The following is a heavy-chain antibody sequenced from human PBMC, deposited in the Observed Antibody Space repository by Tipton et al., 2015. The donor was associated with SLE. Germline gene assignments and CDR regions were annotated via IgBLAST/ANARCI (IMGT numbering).Heavy chain of an antibody. CDR3: ARTYIAAAGYTFDY. CDR2: ISYDGSNK. CDR1: GFTFSSYA. D-gene: IGHD6-13*01. V-gene: IGHV3-30*04. J-gene: IGHJ4*02. Sequence: RSLRLSCAASGFTFSSYAMHWVRQAPGKGLEWVAVISYDGSNKYYADSVKGRFTISRDNSKNTLYLQMNSLRAEDTAVYYCARTYIAAAGYTFDYWGQGTLVTVSS.